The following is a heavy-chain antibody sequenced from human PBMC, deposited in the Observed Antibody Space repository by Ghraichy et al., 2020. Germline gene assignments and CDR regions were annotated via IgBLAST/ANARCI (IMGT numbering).Heavy chain of an antibody. CDR3: ATVKYQLLFPQYYFDY. D-gene: IGHD2-2*01. V-gene: IGHV3-30-3*01. J-gene: IGHJ4*02. Sequence: SCAASGFTFSSYAMHWVRQAPGKGLEWVAVISYDGSNKYYADSVKGRFTISRDNSKNTLYLQMNSLRAEDTSVYYCATVKYQLLFPQYYFDYWGQGTLVTVSS. CDR1: GFTFSSYA. CDR2: ISYDGSNK.